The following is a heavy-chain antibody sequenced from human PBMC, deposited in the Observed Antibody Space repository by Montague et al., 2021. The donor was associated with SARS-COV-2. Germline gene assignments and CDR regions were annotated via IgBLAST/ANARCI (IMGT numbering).Heavy chain of an antibody. CDR1: GDSVSSNSAA. CDR2: TYYRSKWYN. J-gene: IGHJ4*02. V-gene: IGHV6-1*01. CDR3: ARWDPQTLTLIGLRGKSASDY. Sequence: CAISGDSVSSNSAAWNWIRQSPSRGLEWLGRTYYRSKWYNDYVVSVKSRITINPDTSKNQFSLQLNSVTAADTGVYYCARWDPQTLTLIGLRGKSASDYWGQGTLATVSS. D-gene: IGHD4-23*01.